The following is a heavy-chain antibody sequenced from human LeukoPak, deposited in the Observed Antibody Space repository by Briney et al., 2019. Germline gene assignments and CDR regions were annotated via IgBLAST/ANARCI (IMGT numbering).Heavy chain of an antibody. Sequence: SGGSLRLSCAASGFTVGTNSMSWVRQAPGKGLEWVAVISYDGSNKYYADSVKGRFTISRDNSKNTLYLQMNSLRAEDTAVYYCAKGLYYYDSSGYKDAFDIWGQGTMVTVSS. V-gene: IGHV3-30*18. D-gene: IGHD3-22*01. CDR1: GFTVGTNS. CDR3: AKGLYYYDSSGYKDAFDI. J-gene: IGHJ3*02. CDR2: ISYDGSNK.